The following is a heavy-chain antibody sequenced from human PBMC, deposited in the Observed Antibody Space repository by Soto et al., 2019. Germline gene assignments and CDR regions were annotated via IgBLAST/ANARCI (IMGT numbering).Heavy chain of an antibody. Sequence: EVQLVESGGGLVKPGGSLRLSCAASGFTFSNAWMSWVRQAPGKGLEWVGRIKSKTDGGTTDYAAPVKGRFTISRDDSKNTLYLQMNSLKTEATAVYYCATGYDFWSGYPYDYWGQGTLVTVSS. CDR2: IKSKTDGGTT. D-gene: IGHD3-3*01. V-gene: IGHV3-15*01. J-gene: IGHJ4*02. CDR3: ATGYDFWSGYPYDY. CDR1: GFTFSNAW.